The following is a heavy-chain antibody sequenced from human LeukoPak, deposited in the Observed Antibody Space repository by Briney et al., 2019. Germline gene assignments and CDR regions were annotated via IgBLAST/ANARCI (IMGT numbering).Heavy chain of an antibody. D-gene: IGHD6-13*01. CDR2: INPSGGST. V-gene: IGHV1-46*01. Sequence: GASVKVSCKASGYTFTSYYMHWVRQAPGQGLEWMGIINPSGGSTSYAQKFQGRVTMTRDTSTSTVYMELSSLRSEDTAVYYCARVSRYSSSWYWNYYYYYMDVWGKGTTVTVSS. J-gene: IGHJ6*03. CDR1: GYTFTSYY. CDR3: ARVSRYSSSWYWNYYYYYMDV.